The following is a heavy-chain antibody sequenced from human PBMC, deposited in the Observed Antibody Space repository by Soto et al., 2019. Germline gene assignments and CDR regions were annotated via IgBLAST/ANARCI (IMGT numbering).Heavy chain of an antibody. CDR1: GFTFSDYY. CDR3: TRGPPGGSYFHPTA. D-gene: IGHD1-26*01. V-gene: IGHV3-11*06. Sequence: TGVSLRLSCAASGFTFSDYYMSWVRQAPGKGLEWVSYISGRSSSYTNYADSVRGRFTISRDNAQNSLYLQMNSLRVEDTAVYYCTRGPPGGSYFHPTAWGQGTLVTVSS. J-gene: IGHJ4*02. CDR2: ISGRSSSYT.